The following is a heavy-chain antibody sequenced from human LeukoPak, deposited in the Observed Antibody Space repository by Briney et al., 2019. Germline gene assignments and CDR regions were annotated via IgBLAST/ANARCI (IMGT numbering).Heavy chain of an antibody. CDR3: AFSYGYMGYYFDY. CDR1: GFTFSSYA. J-gene: IGHJ4*02. Sequence: GGSLRLSCAASGFTFSSYAMHWVRQAPGKGLEWVANIKQDGSEKYYVDSVKGRFTISRDNAKNSLYLQMNSLRAEDTAVYYCAFSYGYMGYYFDYWGQGTLVTVSS. D-gene: IGHD5-18*01. CDR2: IKQDGSEK. V-gene: IGHV3-7*01.